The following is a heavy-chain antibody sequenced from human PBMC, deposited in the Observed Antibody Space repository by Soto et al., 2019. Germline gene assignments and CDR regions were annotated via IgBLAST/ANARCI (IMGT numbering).Heavy chain of an antibody. CDR2: FFYFGTT. V-gene: IGHV4-30-4*01. CDR3: ATMGTPVTGLYYFDY. CDR1: GGSISSGNYY. Sequence: SETLSLTCTVSGGSISSGNYYWSWIRQPPGTGLEWIGFFFYFGTTLYSASLRIRFSISLDMSKNLFSLVLSFVIAEDTALYYCATMGTPVTGLYYFDYWGQGTLVTVSS. J-gene: IGHJ4*02. D-gene: IGHD4-17*01.